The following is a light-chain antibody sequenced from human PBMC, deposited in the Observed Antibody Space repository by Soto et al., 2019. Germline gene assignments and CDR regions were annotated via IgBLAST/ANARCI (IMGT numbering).Light chain of an antibody. Sequence: QSVLTQPASVSGSPGQSITISCTGTSSDVGAYNYVSWYQQYPGKAPKFMIYEVSYRPSGVSNRFSGSKSGNTASLTISGLQTEDEGDYYRSSYTSTSTYVFGTGTKVTVL. CDR1: SSDVGAYNY. CDR3: SSYTSTSTYV. V-gene: IGLV2-14*01. J-gene: IGLJ1*01. CDR2: EVS.